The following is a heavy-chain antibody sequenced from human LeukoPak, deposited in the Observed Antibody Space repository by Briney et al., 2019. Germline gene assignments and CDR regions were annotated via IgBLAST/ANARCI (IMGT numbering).Heavy chain of an antibody. CDR1: GYTFTGYY. CDR2: INPNSGGT. CDR3: RTDRYGDYGDYIDY. D-gene: IGHD4-17*01. V-gene: IGHV1-2*02. J-gene: IGHJ4*02. Sequence: ASVKVSCKASGYTFTGYYMHWVRQAPGQGLEWMGWINPNSGGTNFAQKFQGRVTMTRDTSISTAYMELSRLRSDDTAVYYCRTDRYGDYGDYIDYWGQGTLVTVSS.